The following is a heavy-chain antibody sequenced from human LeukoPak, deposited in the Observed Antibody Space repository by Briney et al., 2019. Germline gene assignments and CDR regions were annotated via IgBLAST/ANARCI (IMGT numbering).Heavy chain of an antibody. CDR3: ARGDYDYVWGSYHNWFDP. J-gene: IGHJ5*02. Sequence: SETLSLTCAVYGGSFSGYYWSWIRQPPGKGLEWIGEINHSGSTNYNPSLKSRVTISVDTSKNQFSLKLSSVTAADTAVYYCARGDYDYVWGSYHNWFDPWGQGTLVTVSS. V-gene: IGHV4-34*01. D-gene: IGHD3-16*02. CDR2: INHSGST. CDR1: GGSFSGYY.